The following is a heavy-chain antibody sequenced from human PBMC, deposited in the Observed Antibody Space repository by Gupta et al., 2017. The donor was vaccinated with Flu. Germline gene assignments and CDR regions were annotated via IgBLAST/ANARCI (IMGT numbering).Heavy chain of an antibody. J-gene: IGHJ4*02. Sequence: QVQLVHSGAEVKKPGSSVQLSCKASVGPFSSYALSWVRQAPGQGLEWMGGIIPIFGTANYAQKFQGRVTITADESTSTAYMELSSLRSEDTAVYYCASLSSGKDPLYFDYWGQGTLVTVSS. D-gene: IGHD1-26*01. CDR2: IIPIFGTA. CDR1: VGPFSSYA. V-gene: IGHV1-69*01. CDR3: ASLSSGKDPLYFDY.